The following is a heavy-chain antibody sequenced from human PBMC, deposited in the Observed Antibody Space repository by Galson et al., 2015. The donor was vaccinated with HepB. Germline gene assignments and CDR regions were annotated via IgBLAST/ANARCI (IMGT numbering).Heavy chain of an antibody. D-gene: IGHD6-6*01. CDR1: RFTFSSYG. CDR2: ISFDESEK. Sequence: SLRLSCAASRFTFSSYGMHWVRQAPGKGLEWVAGISFDESEKHYADSVKGRFTISRDNSKNTLFLQMNSLRAEDTAVYFCAKDGGGEQLVGTIDYWGQGTLVTVSS. CDR3: AKDGGGEQLVGTIDY. V-gene: IGHV3-30*18. J-gene: IGHJ4*02.